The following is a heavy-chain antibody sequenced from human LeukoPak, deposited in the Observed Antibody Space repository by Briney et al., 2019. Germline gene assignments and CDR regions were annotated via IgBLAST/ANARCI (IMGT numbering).Heavy chain of an antibody. D-gene: IGHD3-3*01. V-gene: IGHV3-49*03. CDR2: IKSKVYGETI. CDR1: GFTFGDYA. CDR3: SRASFGVVVNMYYFDY. J-gene: IGHJ4*02. Sequence: GRSLRLSCAASGFTFGDYAMGWFRQAPGKGLEWLSFIKSKVYGETIEYAASVKGRFTISRDDSKSIAYLHMNSLETEDTAIYFCSRASFGVVVNMYYFDYWGLGALVTVSS.